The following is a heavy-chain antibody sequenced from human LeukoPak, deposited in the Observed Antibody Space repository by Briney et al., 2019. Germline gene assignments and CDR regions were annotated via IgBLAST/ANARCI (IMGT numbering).Heavy chain of an antibody. CDR1: GLTFSSHW. J-gene: IGHJ4*02. D-gene: IGHD3-22*01. Sequence: PGGSLRLSCAASGLTFSSHWMHWVRQAPGKGLVWVSRITNDGSSTTYADSVKGRFTISRDNAKNTLYLQMNSLRAEDTAVYYCAREKLDTRGYVDYWGQGTLVTVSS. CDR3: AREKLDTRGYVDY. V-gene: IGHV3-74*01. CDR2: ITNDGSST.